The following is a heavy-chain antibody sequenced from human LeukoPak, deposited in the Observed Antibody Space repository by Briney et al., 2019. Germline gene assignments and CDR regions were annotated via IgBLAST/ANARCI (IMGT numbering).Heavy chain of an antibody. D-gene: IGHD2-8*01. J-gene: IGHJ5*02. CDR3: ARAMVYVLNWFDP. Sequence: SETLSLTCAVSGYSISSGYYWSWIRQPPGKGLEWIGSIYHSGSTYYNPSLKSRVTISVDTSKNQFSLKLSSVTAADTAVYYCARAMVYVLNWFDPWGQGTLVRVSS. V-gene: IGHV4-38-2*01. CDR1: GYSISSGYY. CDR2: IYHSGST.